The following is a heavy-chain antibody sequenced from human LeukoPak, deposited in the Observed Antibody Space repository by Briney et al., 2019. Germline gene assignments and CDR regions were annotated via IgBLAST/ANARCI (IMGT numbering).Heavy chain of an antibody. CDR2: ISAYNGNT. Sequence: ASVKVSCKAFGYTFTSYGISWVRQAPGQGLEWMGWISAYNGNTNYAQKLQGRVTMTTDTSTSTAYMELRSLRSDDTAVYYCARDLHYYDSSGYYYWGQGTLSPSPQ. CDR1: GYTFTSYG. J-gene: IGHJ4*02. CDR3: ARDLHYYDSSGYYY. D-gene: IGHD3-22*01. V-gene: IGHV1-18*01.